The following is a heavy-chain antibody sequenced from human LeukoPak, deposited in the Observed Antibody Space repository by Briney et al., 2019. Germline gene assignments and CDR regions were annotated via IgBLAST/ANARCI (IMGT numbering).Heavy chain of an antibody. Sequence: SETLSLTCTVSGGSISSYYWSWIRQPPGKGLEWIGYIYYSGSTNYNPSLKSRVTISVDTSKNQFSLKLSSVTAADTAVYYCARDRYYYDSSGYYGFDPWGQGTLVTVSS. D-gene: IGHD3-22*01. CDR1: GGSISSYY. J-gene: IGHJ5*02. V-gene: IGHV4-59*01. CDR3: ARDRYYYDSSGYYGFDP. CDR2: IYYSGST.